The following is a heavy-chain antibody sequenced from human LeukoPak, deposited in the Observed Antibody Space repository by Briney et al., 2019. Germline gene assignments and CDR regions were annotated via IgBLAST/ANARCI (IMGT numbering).Heavy chain of an antibody. Sequence: SETLSLTCTVSGGSISSYYWSWIRQSPGKGLEWIGYIYYSGSTDYNPSLKSRVTISVDTSKNQFSLKLTSVTAADTAVYYCARGGRHYGDYGGWFDPWGQGTLVTVSS. CDR1: GGSISSYY. D-gene: IGHD4-17*01. CDR3: ARGGRHYGDYGGWFDP. J-gene: IGHJ5*02. V-gene: IGHV4-59*01. CDR2: IYYSGST.